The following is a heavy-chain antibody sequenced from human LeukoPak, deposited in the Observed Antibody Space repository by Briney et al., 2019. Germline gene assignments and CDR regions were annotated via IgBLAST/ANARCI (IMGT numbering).Heavy chain of an antibody. D-gene: IGHD1-7*01. CDR1: GFRFSSHW. CDR3: ADLGTSD. V-gene: IGHV3-7*01. CDR2: INSDGSAK. J-gene: IGHJ4*02. Sequence: GGFLRLSCAVSGFRFSSHWMTWVRQAPGRGLEWVATINSDGSAKWHVDSVKGRFTISRDNAKNLVYLQMSILRAEDTAVYYCADLGTSDCGQGTLVTVSS.